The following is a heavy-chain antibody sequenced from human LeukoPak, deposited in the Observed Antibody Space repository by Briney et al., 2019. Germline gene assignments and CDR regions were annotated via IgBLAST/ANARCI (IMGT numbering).Heavy chain of an antibody. CDR3: ARDASAAAGTYHFDY. J-gene: IGHJ4*02. V-gene: IGHV3-21*01. CDR2: ISSSSSYI. D-gene: IGHD6-13*01. Sequence: GGSLRLSCAASGFTFSGYSMNWVRQAPGKGLEWVSSISSSSSYIYYADSVKGRFTISRDNAKNSLYLQMNSLRAEDTAVYYCARDASAAAGTYHFDYWGQGTLVTVSS. CDR1: GFTFSGYS.